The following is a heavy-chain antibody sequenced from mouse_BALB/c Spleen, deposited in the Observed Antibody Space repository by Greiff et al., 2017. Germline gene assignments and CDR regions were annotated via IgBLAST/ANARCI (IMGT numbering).Heavy chain of an antibody. D-gene: IGHD1-1*01. Sequence: EVKLVESGGGLVQPGGSRKLSCAASGFTFSSFGMHWVRQAPEKGLEWVAYISSGSSTIYYADTVKGRFTISRDNPKNTLFLQMTSLRSEDTAMYYCARSDGSSYSWFAYWGQGTLVTVSA. V-gene: IGHV5-17*02. CDR3: ARSDGSSYSWFAY. J-gene: IGHJ3*01. CDR2: ISSGSSTI. CDR1: GFTFSSFG.